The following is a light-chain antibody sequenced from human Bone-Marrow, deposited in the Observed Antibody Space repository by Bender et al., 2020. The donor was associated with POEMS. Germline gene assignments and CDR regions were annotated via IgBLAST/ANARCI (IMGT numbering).Light chain of an antibody. CDR2: SRH. Sequence: QSVLTQPPSASGTPGQRVTISCSGGSSNIGAHAVNWYQHLPGTAPKLLLYSRHRRPSEVPARFSCSRSGTSASLAISGLQSEDEADYYCAVWDDSLNGWVFGGGTKLTVL. V-gene: IGLV1-44*01. CDR3: AVWDDSLNGWV. J-gene: IGLJ3*02. CDR1: SSNIGAHA.